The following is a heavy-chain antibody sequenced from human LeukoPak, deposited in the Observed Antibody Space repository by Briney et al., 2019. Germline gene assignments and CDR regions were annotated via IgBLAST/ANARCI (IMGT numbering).Heavy chain of an antibody. V-gene: IGHV3-53*01. CDR3: ARGAGYNYPYYFDY. CDR2: IYGGGNI. J-gene: IGHJ4*02. Sequence: GGSLRLSCAASGFTFSNAWMNWVRQAPGKGLEWVSVIYGGGNIYYADSVKGRFTISRDNSKNTLYLQINSLRAEDTAVYYCARGAGYNYPYYFDYWGQGTLVTVSS. D-gene: IGHD5-24*01. CDR1: GFTFSNAW.